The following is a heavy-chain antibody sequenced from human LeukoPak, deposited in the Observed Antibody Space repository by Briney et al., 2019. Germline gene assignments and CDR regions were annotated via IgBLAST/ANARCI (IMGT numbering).Heavy chain of an antibody. V-gene: IGHV1-3*01. Sequence: GASVKVSCKASGYTFTSYAMHWVRQAPGQRLEWMGWINAGNGNTKYSQKFQGRVTITRDTSASTAYMELSSLRSEDTAVYYCAFLYDSSGYALFDYWGQGTLVTVSS. CDR2: INAGNGNT. D-gene: IGHD3-22*01. CDR3: AFLYDSSGYALFDY. CDR1: GYTFTSYA. J-gene: IGHJ4*02.